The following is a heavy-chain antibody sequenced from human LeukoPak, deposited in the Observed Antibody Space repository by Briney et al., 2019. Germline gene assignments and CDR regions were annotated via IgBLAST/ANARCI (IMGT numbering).Heavy chain of an antibody. J-gene: IGHJ1*01. Sequence: SVKVSCKASGGTFSSYAISWVRQAPGQELEWMGGIIPIFGTANYAQKFQGRVTITADESTSTAYMELSSLRSEDTAVYYCARVGGSGGLEYFQHWGQGTLVTVSS. CDR2: IIPIFGTA. CDR3: ARVGGSGGLEYFQH. V-gene: IGHV1-69*13. D-gene: IGHD2-15*01. CDR1: GGTFSSYA.